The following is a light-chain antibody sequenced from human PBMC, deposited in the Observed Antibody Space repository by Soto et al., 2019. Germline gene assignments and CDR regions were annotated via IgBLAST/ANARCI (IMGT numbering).Light chain of an antibody. Sequence: DIQMTQSPSTLSAFVGDRVTITCRASQSDSNWLAWYQQKPGKAPRLLISKASTLESGVPSRFSGSGSGTEFTLSISSLPPEDFATYYYQQYRSASTFGQGTKLEIK. CDR3: QQYRSAST. V-gene: IGKV1-5*03. CDR2: KAS. CDR1: QSDSNW. J-gene: IGKJ2*02.